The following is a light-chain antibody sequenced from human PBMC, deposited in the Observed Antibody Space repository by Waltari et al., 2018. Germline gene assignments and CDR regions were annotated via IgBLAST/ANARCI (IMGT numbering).Light chain of an antibody. CDR1: SSDVGGYNY. CDR2: DVS. CDR3: SSYTSSRV. Sequence: QSALPQPASVSGPPGQSITISCTGTSSDVGGYNYVSWYQQHPGKAPKLMIYDVSKRPSGVSNRFSGSKSGNTASLTISGLQAEDEADYYCSSYTSSRVFGGGTKLTVL. J-gene: IGLJ3*02. V-gene: IGLV2-14*01.